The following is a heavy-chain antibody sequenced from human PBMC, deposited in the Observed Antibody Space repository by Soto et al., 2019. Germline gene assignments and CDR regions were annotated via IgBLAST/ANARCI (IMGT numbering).Heavy chain of an antibody. D-gene: IGHD1-26*01. Sequence: PGESLKISCKGSGYSFTSYWIGWVRQMPGKGLEWMGIIYPGDSDTRYSPSFQGQVTISADKSISTAYLQWSSLKASDTAMYYCASGIGIVGASYYYGMDVWGQGTTVTVSS. J-gene: IGHJ6*02. V-gene: IGHV5-51*01. CDR1: GYSFTSYW. CDR3: ASGIGIVGASYYYGMDV. CDR2: IYPGDSDT.